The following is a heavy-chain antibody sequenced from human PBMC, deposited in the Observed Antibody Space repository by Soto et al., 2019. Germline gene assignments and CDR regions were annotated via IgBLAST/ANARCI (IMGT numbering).Heavy chain of an antibody. CDR3: ARGTALTTTVNYGLDV. V-gene: IGHV1-18*01. D-gene: IGHD4-17*01. J-gene: IGHJ6*02. CDR2: ISGYNGNT. Sequence: GASVKVSCKASGYTFTTYGVNWVRQAPGQGLEWLGWISGYNGNTDYGQKFQGRVTMTTDTSTRTAYMELRSLRSDDTAVYFCARGTALTTTVNYGLDVWGQGTTVTSP. CDR1: GYTFTTYG.